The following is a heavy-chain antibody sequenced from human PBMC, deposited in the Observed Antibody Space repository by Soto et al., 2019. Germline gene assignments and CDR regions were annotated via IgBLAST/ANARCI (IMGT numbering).Heavy chain of an antibody. D-gene: IGHD3-10*01. V-gene: IGHV1-69*01. CDR2: IIPLFGTP. J-gene: IGHJ4*02. CDR3: ARDREDYGSGNYYDRIDF. CDR1: GGIFSTYA. Sequence: QVQLVQSGAEVKKPGSSVKVSCKASGGIFSTYAISWLRQAPGQGLEWMGGIIPLFGTPNYAQRFQGRVTTTADESTSTAYMELSRLRSEDTAGYYCARDREDYGSGNYYDRIDFWGQGTLVTVSS.